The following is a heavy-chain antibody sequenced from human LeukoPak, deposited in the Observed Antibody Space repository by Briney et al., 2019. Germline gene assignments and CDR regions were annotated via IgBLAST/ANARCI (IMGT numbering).Heavy chain of an antibody. CDR3: AKARTYYDKAPYYFDY. CDR1: GFTFSNYW. D-gene: IGHD3-22*01. CDR2: IDNGGSDT. V-gene: IGHV3-74*01. Sequence: GGSLRLSCAASGFTFSNYWMHWVRQAPGKGLVWVSRIDNGGSDTSHADSVKGRFTISRDNAKNALYLQMNSLRAEDTAVYYCAKARTYYDKAPYYFDYWGQGTLVTVSS. J-gene: IGHJ4*02.